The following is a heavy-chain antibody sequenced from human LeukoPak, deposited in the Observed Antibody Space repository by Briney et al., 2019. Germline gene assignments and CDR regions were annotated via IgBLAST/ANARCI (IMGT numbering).Heavy chain of an antibody. D-gene: IGHD3-22*01. Sequence: SETLSLTCTVSGGSISPYYWSWVRQPPQKGLEWIGYVYYTGTTKYRPSLKSRVTMSVDMSKNQFSLSLTSVTPSDTGVYYCARNSGHSSGFYRLDYWGQGIPVTVSS. CDR1: GGSISPYY. CDR2: VYYTGTT. J-gene: IGHJ4*02. V-gene: IGHV4-59*01. CDR3: ARNSGHSSGFYRLDY.